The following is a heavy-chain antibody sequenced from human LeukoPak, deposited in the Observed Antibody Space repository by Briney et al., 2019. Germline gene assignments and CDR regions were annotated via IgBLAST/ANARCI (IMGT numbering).Heavy chain of an antibody. J-gene: IGHJ4*02. CDR2: ISAYNGNT. CDR1: GYTFTSYG. CDR3: ARMEGYYDSSGYWYYFDY. Sequence: ASVKVSCKASGYTFTSYGISWVRQAPGQGLEWMGWISAYNGNTNYAQKLQGRVTMTTDTSTSTAYMELRSLRSDDTAVYYYARMEGYYDSSGYWYYFDYWGQGTLVTVSS. V-gene: IGHV1-18*01. D-gene: IGHD3-22*01.